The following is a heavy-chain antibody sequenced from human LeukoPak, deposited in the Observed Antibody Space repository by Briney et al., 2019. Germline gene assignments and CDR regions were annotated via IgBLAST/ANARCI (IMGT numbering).Heavy chain of an antibody. J-gene: IGHJ4*02. Sequence: GGSLRLSCAASGFTFSTYWMHWVRQAPGKGLVWVSRISSDGSITGYADSVKGRFTISRDNAKNTLYLQMNSLRAEDTAVYYCAKPMTTVTSAVGYWGQGTLVTVSS. CDR2: ISSDGSIT. CDR3: AKPMTTVTSAVGY. D-gene: IGHD4-17*01. V-gene: IGHV3-74*01. CDR1: GFTFSTYW.